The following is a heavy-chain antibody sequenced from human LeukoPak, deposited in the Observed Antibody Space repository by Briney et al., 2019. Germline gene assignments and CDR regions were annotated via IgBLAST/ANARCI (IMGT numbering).Heavy chain of an antibody. J-gene: IGHJ6*03. CDR3: ARGDRYYYYMDV. Sequence: GGSLRLSCAASGFTSSSYSMNWVRQAPGKGLEWVSYISSSSSSIYYADSVKGRFTISRDNAKNSLYLQMNSLRAEDTAVYYCARGDRYYYYMDVWGKGTTVTVSS. D-gene: IGHD2-21*02. V-gene: IGHV3-48*01. CDR2: ISSSSSSI. CDR1: GFTSSSYS.